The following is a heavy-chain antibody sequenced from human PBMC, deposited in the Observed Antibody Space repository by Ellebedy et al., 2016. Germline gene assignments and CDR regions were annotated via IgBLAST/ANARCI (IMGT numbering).Heavy chain of an antibody. Sequence: GGSLRLSXAASGFPFSSVGMSWVRQVPGKGLEWVSAVDGTGESTYYADSVKGRFTISRDNSKNTLYLQMSSLRAEDTAVYYCAKASPHDIWNGYYRGDFDYWGQGTLVTVSS. CDR2: VDGTGEST. CDR1: GFPFSSVG. V-gene: IGHV3-23*01. CDR3: AKASPHDIWNGYYRGDFDY. J-gene: IGHJ4*02. D-gene: IGHD3-3*01.